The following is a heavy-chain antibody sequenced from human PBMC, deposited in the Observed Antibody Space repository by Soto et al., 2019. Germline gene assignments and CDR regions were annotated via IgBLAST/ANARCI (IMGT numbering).Heavy chain of an antibody. Sequence: SETLSLTCTVSGGSISSGDYYWSWIRQPPGKGLEWIGYIYYSGSTYYNPSLKSRVTISVDTSKNQFSLKLSSVTAADTAVYYCARVVPAANPYYYYGMDVWGQGTTVTVSS. V-gene: IGHV4-30-4*01. CDR2: IYYSGST. J-gene: IGHJ6*02. CDR1: GGSISSGDYY. D-gene: IGHD2-2*01. CDR3: ARVVPAANPYYYYGMDV.